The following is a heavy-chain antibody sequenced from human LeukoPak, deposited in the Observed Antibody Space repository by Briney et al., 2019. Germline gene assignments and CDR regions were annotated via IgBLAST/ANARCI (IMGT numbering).Heavy chain of an antibody. V-gene: IGHV4-59*01. D-gene: IGHD2-15*01. Sequence: PGGSLRLSCAASGFTFSSYAMSWIRQPPGKGLEWIGYIYYSGSTNYNPSLKSRVTISVDMSKNQFSLKLSSVTAADTAVYYCATHPPKVCTGGSCTDYWGQGTLVTVSS. CDR3: ATHPPKVCTGGSCTDY. CDR1: GFTFSSYA. J-gene: IGHJ4*02. CDR2: IYYSGST.